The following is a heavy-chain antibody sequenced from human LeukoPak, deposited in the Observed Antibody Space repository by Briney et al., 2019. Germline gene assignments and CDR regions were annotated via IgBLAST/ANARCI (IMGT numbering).Heavy chain of an antibody. J-gene: IGHJ3*02. CDR1: GGTFSSYA. CDR3: ARGREDYYDSSGYFYDAFDI. D-gene: IGHD3-22*01. CDR2: IIPIFGTA. Sequence: SVKVSCKASGGTFSSYAISRMRQAPGQGLEWMGGIIPIFGTANYAQKFQGRVTITTDESTSTAYMELSSLRSEDTAVYYCARGREDYYDSSGYFYDAFDIWGQGTMVTVSS. V-gene: IGHV1-69*05.